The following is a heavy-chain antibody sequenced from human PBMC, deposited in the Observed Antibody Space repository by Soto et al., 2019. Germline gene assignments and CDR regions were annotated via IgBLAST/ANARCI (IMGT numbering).Heavy chain of an antibody. CDR3: ARIRLSWYGEFSH. Sequence: QVQLVQSGAEVKKPGGSVKISCKTSGYTFMTYALHWVRQAPGRRLEWMGWINPGSGNTEYSQKLQGRITITRNTYARTVFMEVANLTSEDTDVYYCARIRLSWYGEFSHWGQGPLVTVSA. CDR1: GYTFMTYA. V-gene: IGHV1-3*01. D-gene: IGHD3-10*01. CDR2: INPGSGNT. J-gene: IGHJ4*02.